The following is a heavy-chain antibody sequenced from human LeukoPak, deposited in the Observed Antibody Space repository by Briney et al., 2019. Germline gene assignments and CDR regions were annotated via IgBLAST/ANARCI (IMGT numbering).Heavy chain of an antibody. CDR1: GGSISSSNYY. CDR3: ARRAGYGSGSYYTGWFDP. CDR2: INHSGST. J-gene: IGHJ5*02. Sequence: SETLSLTCTVSGGSISSSNYYWGWIRQPPGKGLEWIGEINHSGSTNYNPSLKSRVTISVDTSKNQFSLKLSSVTAADTAVYYCARRAGYGSGSYYTGWFDPWGQGTLVTVSS. V-gene: IGHV4-39*07. D-gene: IGHD3-10*01.